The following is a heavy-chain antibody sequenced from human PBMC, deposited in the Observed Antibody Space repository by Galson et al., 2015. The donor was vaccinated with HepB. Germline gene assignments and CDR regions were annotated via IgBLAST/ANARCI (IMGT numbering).Heavy chain of an antibody. V-gene: IGHV3-66*01. J-gene: IGHJ2*01. D-gene: IGHD6-13*01. CDR3: ARDGYSGSCYVRYFDL. Sequence: SLRLSCAASGFTVSSNYMSWVRQAPGKGLEWVSVIYSGGSTYYADSVKGRFTISRDNSKNTLYLQMNSLRAEDTAVYSCARDGYSGSCYVRYFDLWGGGTLV. CDR1: GFTVSSNY. CDR2: IYSGGST.